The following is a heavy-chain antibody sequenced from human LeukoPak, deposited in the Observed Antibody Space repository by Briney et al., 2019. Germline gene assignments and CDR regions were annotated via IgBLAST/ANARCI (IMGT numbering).Heavy chain of an antibody. CDR3: ATLVYSGSRYHFDT. CDR2: FLYSGTT. Sequence: PSETLSLTCSVSNGAVKNYYWTWIRQPPGQGLEWIGNFLYSGTTTYRASLDSRLIISVDNSKNTVSLRLFSVTAADTAVYYCATLVYSGSRYHFDTRGQGTLVTVSS. V-gene: IGHV4-59*02. J-gene: IGHJ4*02. D-gene: IGHD1-26*01. CDR1: NGAVKNYY.